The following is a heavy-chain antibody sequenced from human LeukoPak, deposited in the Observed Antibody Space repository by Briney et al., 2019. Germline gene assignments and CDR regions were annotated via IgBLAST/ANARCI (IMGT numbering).Heavy chain of an antibody. Sequence: GGSLRLSCAASGFTFSSYWMHWVRQAPGKGLVWVSHIHSDGSTTSYADSVKGRFTISRDNAKNTPYLQMNSLRAEDTAVYYCARDHPSHYYGMDVWGQGTTVTVSS. CDR3: ARDHPSHYYGMDV. CDR2: IHSDGSTT. CDR1: GFTFSSYW. D-gene: IGHD7-27*01. J-gene: IGHJ6*02. V-gene: IGHV3-74*01.